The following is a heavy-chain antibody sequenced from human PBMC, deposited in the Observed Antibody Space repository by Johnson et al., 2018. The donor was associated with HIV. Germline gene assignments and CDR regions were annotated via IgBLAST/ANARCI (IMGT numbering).Heavy chain of an antibody. D-gene: IGHD1-26*01. CDR3: ARPPLERIISGSYGAFDL. V-gene: IGHV3-30*04. Sequence: GVVQPGRSLRLSCAASGFTLSSYAIHWVRQATGKGLGWVAVISYDGSNKYYADSVKGRFTISRDYSKNTLYLQMNSLRTYDTAVYYCARPPLERIISGSYGAFDLWGQGTMVTVSS. J-gene: IGHJ3*01. CDR2: ISYDGSNK. CDR1: GFTLSSYA.